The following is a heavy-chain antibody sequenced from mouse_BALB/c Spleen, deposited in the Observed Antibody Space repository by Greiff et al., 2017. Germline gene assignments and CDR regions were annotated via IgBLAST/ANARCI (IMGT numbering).Heavy chain of an antibody. J-gene: IGHJ3*01. CDR2: ILPGSGST. Sequence: VMLVESGAELMKPGASVKISCKATGYTFSSYWIEWVKQRPGHGLEWIGEILPGSGSTNYNEKFKGKATFTADTSSNTAYMQLSSLTSEDSAVYYCARGGGIFAYWGQGTLVTVSA. CDR3: ARGGGIFAY. CDR1: GYTFSSYW. V-gene: IGHV1-9*01.